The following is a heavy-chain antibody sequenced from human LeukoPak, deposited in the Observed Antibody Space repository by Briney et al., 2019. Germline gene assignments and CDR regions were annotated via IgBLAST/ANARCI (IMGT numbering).Heavy chain of an antibody. CDR3: VRLRAAAWAFDY. D-gene: IGHD6-13*01. Sequence: SETLSLTCTVSGDSIDRGGYYWGWVRQHPGKGLEWIGYIYYSGNTYSNPPLKRRLTISLDKSKTQFYLNLRSVTASDTAVYFCVRLRAAAWAFDYLGLGTLVT. CDR2: IYYSGNT. CDR1: GDSIDRGGYY. V-gene: IGHV4-31*03. J-gene: IGHJ4*02.